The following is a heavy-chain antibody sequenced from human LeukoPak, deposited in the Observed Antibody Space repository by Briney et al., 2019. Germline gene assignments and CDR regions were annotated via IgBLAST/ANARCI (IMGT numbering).Heavy chain of an antibody. CDR2: ISAYNGNT. Sequence: GASVKVSCKASGYTFTSYVISWVRQAPGQGLEWMGWISAYNGNTNYAQKLQGRVTMTTDTSTSTAYMELKSLRSDDTAVYYCARQCYDFWSGYYPLGYWGQGTLVTVSS. J-gene: IGHJ4*02. CDR3: ARQCYDFWSGYYPLGY. CDR1: GYTFTSYV. V-gene: IGHV1-18*01. D-gene: IGHD3-3*01.